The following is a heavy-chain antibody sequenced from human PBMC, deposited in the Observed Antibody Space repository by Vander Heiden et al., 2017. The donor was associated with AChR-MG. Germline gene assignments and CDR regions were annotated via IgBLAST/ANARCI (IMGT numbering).Heavy chain of an antibody. Sequence: QVQLVESGGGVVQPGTSLRPPCAASGFSFPNYALHWVRQAPGKGLEWVALISHDGSNKYHAESVKGRFTISRDNFNNTLYLQMNGLRPEDTAVYYCAREASFGQLLSSPLDFWGQGTLVTVSS. CDR2: ISHDGSNK. D-gene: IGHD3-10*01. CDR3: AREASFGQLLSSPLDF. CDR1: GFSFPNYA. J-gene: IGHJ4*02. V-gene: IGHV3-30-3*01.